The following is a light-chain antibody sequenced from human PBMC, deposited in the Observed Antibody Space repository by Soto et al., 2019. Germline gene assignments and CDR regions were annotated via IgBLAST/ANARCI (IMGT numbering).Light chain of an antibody. J-gene: IGKJ5*01. Sequence: MVMTQSPATLSVSPGERATLSCTPSQSVSSNLAWYQQKPGQAPRLLIYGASTRATGIPARFSGSGSGTEFTLTISSLQSEDFAIYYCQQRQYWPPITFGQGTRLEIK. CDR3: QQRQYWPPIT. CDR2: GAS. V-gene: IGKV3-15*01. CDR1: QSVSSN.